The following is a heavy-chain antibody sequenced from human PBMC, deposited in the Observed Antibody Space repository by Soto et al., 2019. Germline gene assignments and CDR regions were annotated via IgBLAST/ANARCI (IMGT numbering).Heavy chain of an antibody. J-gene: IGHJ3*02. CDR3: VTTSSGYSYGYWDYDAFDI. CDR2: IIPIFGTA. V-gene: IGHV1-69*13. Sequence: GASVKVSCKASGGTFSSYAISWVRQAPGQGLEWMGGIIPIFGTANYAQKFQGRVTITADESTSTAYMELSSLRSEDTAVYYCVTTSSGYSYGYWDYDAFDIWGQGTMVTVSS. D-gene: IGHD5-18*01. CDR1: GGTFSSYA.